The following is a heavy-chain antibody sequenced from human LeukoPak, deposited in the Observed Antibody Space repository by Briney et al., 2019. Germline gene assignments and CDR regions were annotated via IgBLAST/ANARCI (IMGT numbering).Heavy chain of an antibody. CDR2: IYHSGST. CDR3: ARGGWYYFY. Sequence: PSQTLSLTCAVSGGSISSGGYSWSWIRQPPGKGLEWIGYIYHSGSTYYNPSLKSRVTISVDRSKNQFSLKLSSVTAAGTAVYYCARGGWYYFYWGQGTLVTVSS. V-gene: IGHV4-30-2*01. J-gene: IGHJ4*02. CDR1: GGSISSGGYS. D-gene: IGHD6-19*01.